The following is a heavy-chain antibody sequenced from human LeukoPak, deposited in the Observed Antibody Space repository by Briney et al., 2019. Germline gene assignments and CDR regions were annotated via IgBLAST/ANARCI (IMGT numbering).Heavy chain of an antibody. CDR1: GGSFSAYF. V-gene: IGHV4-34*01. Sequence: PSETLSLTCAVSGGSFSAYFWRWIRQPPGKGLEWIGNVGHSGSADYNPSLKSRVTISADPSKSQFSLKLTSVTAADTAVYYCATRGDYSDTSGNSYDALDIWGQGTMVTVSS. CDR3: ATRGDYSDTSGNSYDALDI. CDR2: VGHSGSA. D-gene: IGHD3-22*01. J-gene: IGHJ3*02.